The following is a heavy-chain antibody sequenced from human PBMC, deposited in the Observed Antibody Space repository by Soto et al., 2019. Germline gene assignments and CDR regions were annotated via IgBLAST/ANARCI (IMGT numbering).Heavy chain of an antibody. D-gene: IGHD6-19*01. J-gene: IGHJ4*02. V-gene: IGHV3-30*18. CDR3: AKDRRKQWLASPSPLFDY. CDR2: ISYDGSNK. Sequence: GGSLRLSCAASGFTFSSYGMHWVRQAPGKGLEWVAVISYDGSNKYYADSVKGRFTISRDNSKNTLYLQMNSLRAEDTAVYYCAKDRRKQWLASPSPLFDYWGQGTLVTVSS. CDR1: GFTFSSYG.